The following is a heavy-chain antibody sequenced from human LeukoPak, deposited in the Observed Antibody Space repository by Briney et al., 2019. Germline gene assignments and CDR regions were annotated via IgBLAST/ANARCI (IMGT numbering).Heavy chain of an antibody. CDR3: AKARVPKRVVVVAAFDY. J-gene: IGHJ4*02. Sequence: GGSLRLSCAASGFTFSSYEMNWVRQAPGKGLGWVSAISGSGGSTYYADSVKGRFAISRDNSKNTLYLQMNSLRAEDTAVYYCAKARVPKRVVVVAAFDYWGQGTLVTVSS. CDR2: ISGSGGST. D-gene: IGHD2-15*01. V-gene: IGHV3-23*01. CDR1: GFTFSSYE.